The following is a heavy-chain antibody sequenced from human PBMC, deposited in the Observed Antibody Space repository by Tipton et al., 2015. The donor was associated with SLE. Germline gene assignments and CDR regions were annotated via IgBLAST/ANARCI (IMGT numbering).Heavy chain of an antibody. V-gene: IGHV3-30*02. J-gene: IGHJ3*02. D-gene: IGHD4-11*01. CDR3: AREKDYSDAFDI. CDR1: GFTFSSYS. Sequence: SLRLSCAASGFTFSSYSMNWVRQAPGKGLEWVAFIRYDGSNKYYADSVKGRFTISRDNSKNTLYLQMNSLRAEDTAVYYCAREKDYSDAFDIWGQGTMVTVSS. CDR2: IRYDGSNK.